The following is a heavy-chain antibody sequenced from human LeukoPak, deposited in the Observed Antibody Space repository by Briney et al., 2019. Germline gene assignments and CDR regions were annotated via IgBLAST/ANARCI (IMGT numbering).Heavy chain of an antibody. CDR2: IWYDGSNK. V-gene: IGHV3-33*01. CDR3: ARDYCSTTTCLHN. CDR1: GFTFSNYG. J-gene: IGHJ4*02. D-gene: IGHD2-2*01. Sequence: GGSLRLSCAASGFTFSNYGMHWVRQAPGKGLEWVAVIWYDGSNKYYADSMKGRFTISRDDSKNTLYLQMNSLRAEDSAVYYCARDYCSTTTCLHNWGQGTLVTVSS.